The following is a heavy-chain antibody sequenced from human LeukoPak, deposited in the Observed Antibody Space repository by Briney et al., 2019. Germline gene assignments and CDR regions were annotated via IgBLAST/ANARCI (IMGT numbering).Heavy chain of an antibody. J-gene: IGHJ6*02. V-gene: IGHV3-30-3*01. D-gene: IGHD3-3*01. CDR1: GFTFSSYA. CDR3: ASGLDFWTVDYYYGMDV. Sequence: GGSLRLSCAASGFTFSSYAVHWVRQAPGKGLEWVAVISYDGSNKYYADSVKGRFTISRDNSKNTLYPQMNSLRAEDTAVYYCASGLDFWTVDYYYGMDVWGQGTTVTVSS. CDR2: ISYDGSNK.